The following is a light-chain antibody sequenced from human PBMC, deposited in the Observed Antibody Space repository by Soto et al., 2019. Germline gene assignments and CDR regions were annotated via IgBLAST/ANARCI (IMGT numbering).Light chain of an antibody. CDR1: QSVSSN. V-gene: IGKV3-15*01. J-gene: IGKJ2*01. CDR2: GAS. Sequence: DIVMTQSPATLSVSPGERVTLSCRARQSVSSNLAWYQQKPGQAPRLLIYGASTRATGLPARFSGSGSGTEFTPTISSLQSEDFAVYYCQEYNSWPYTFGQGTKLEIK. CDR3: QEYNSWPYT.